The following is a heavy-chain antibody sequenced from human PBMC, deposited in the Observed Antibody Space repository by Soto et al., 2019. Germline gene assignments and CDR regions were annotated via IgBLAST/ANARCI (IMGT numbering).Heavy chain of an antibody. D-gene: IGHD1-1*01. CDR1: GFTLGNYW. J-gene: IGHJ4*02. Sequence: GALRLAGAASGFTLGNYWMHWVRQAPGKGLVWVSRINDYGTTINYAESVEGRFIISRDDAKSEVSLQMNNLRAEDSAVYYCARGGLEPFDYWGQGALVTVSS. CDR2: INDYGTTI. CDR3: ARGGLEPFDY. V-gene: IGHV3-74*01.